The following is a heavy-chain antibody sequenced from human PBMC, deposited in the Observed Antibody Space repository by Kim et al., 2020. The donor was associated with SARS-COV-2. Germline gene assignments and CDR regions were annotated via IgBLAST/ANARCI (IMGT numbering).Heavy chain of an antibody. Sequence: GGSLRLSCAASGFTFSNAWMSWVRQAPGKGLEWVGRIKSKTDGGTTDYAAPVKGSFTISRDDSKNTLYLHMNSLKTADTAVYYCTIEYCSSTSCYGSRYYYYYGMDVWGRGTTVTVSS. CDR1: GFTFSNAW. CDR3: TIEYCSSTSCYGSRYYYYYGMDV. J-gene: IGHJ6*02. D-gene: IGHD2-2*01. V-gene: IGHV3-15*01. CDR2: IKSKTDGGTT.